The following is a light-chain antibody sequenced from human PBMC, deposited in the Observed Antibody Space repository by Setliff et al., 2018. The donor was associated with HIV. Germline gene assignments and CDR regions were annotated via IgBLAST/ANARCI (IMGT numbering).Light chain of an antibody. Sequence: DIQMTQSPSTLSASVGDTAIITCRANQSISIWLAWFQQKPGKAPKLLIYKASSLESGVPSRFSGSGSGTEFTPTIISLQPDDFATYYCQQYIAYPWTFGQGTKVDIK. J-gene: IGKJ1*01. CDR2: KAS. CDR3: QQYIAYPWT. CDR1: QSISIW. V-gene: IGKV1-5*03.